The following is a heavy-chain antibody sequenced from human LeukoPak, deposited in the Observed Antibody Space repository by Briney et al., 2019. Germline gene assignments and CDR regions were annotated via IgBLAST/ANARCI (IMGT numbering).Heavy chain of an antibody. D-gene: IGHD3-16*02. V-gene: IGHV3-11*01. CDR2: ISSSGSTI. J-gene: IGHJ4*02. CDR1: GFTFSDYY. Sequence: GGSLRLSCAASGFTFSDYYMSWIRQAPGKGLEWVSYISSSGSTIYYADSVKGRFTISRDNAKNSLYLQMNSLRAEDTAVYYCAASYPRYDYVWGSYRLTYYFDYWGQGTLVTVSS. CDR3: AASYPRYDYVWGSYRLTYYFDY.